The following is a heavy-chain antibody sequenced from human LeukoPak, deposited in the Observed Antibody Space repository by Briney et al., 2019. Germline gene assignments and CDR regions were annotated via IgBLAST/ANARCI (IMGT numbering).Heavy chain of an antibody. CDR3: ARSPSGGYEEGAFQH. CDR1: GYTFTGYY. J-gene: IGHJ1*01. Sequence: ASVKVSCKASGYTFTGYYMHWVRQAPGQGLEWMGWINPNSGGTNYAQKFQGRVTMTRDTSISTAYMEPSRLRSDDTAVYYCARSPSGGYEEGAFQHWGQGTLVTVSS. V-gene: IGHV1-2*02. CDR2: INPNSGGT. D-gene: IGHD5-12*01.